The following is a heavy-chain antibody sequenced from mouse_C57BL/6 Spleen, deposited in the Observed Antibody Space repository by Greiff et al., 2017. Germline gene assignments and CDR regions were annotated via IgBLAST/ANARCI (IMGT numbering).Heavy chain of an antibody. CDR1: GFTFSSYG. Sequence: EVKVVESGGDLVKPGGSLKLSCAASGFTFSSYGMSWVRQTPDKRLEWVATISSGGSYTYYPDSLKGRFTISRDNAKNTLYLQMSSLKSEDTAMYDWARQRGDYCGSSYDWYFDVWGTGTTVTVSS. J-gene: IGHJ1*03. CDR3: ARQRGDYCGSSYDWYFDV. D-gene: IGHD1-1*01. V-gene: IGHV5-6*01. CDR2: ISSGGSYT.